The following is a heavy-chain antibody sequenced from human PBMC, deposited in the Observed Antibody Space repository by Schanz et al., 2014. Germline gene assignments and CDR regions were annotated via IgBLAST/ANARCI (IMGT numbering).Heavy chain of an antibody. D-gene: IGHD3-3*01. CDR3: ARALKGKVAIFGVIAAQNYYYMDV. CDR2: MNPKTGNT. J-gene: IGHJ6*03. V-gene: IGHV1-8*02. CDR1: GYIFINSG. Sequence: QVQLVQSGAEVKKPGATVKVSCKASGYIFINSGISWVRQAPGQGLEWMGWMNPKTGNTDHAQKFQGRVSMTWDTSTSTAYLDLSRLRSEDTGVYYCARALKGKVAIFGVIAAQNYYYMDVWGKGTTXTVSS.